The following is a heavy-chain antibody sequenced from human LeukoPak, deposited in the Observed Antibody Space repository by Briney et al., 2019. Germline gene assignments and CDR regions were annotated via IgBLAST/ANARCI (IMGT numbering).Heavy chain of an antibody. CDR2: ISSSSSYI. CDR1: GFTFSSYS. CDR3: ARVGGDIIPGY. Sequence: GGSLRLSCAASGFTFSSYSMNWVRQAPGKGLEWVSSISSSSSYIYYADSVKGRFTISRDNAKNSLYLQMNSLGAEDTAVYYCARVGGDIIPGYWGQGTLVTVSS. V-gene: IGHV3-21*01. J-gene: IGHJ4*02. D-gene: IGHD5-12*01.